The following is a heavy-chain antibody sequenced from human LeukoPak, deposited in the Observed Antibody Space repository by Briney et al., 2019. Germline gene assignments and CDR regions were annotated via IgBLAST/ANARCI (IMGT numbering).Heavy chain of an antibody. CDR1: GGSISSYY. J-gene: IGHJ4*02. Sequence: SETLSLTCTVSGGSISSYYWSWIRQPPGKGLEWIGYIYYSGSTNYNPSLKSRVTLSVDTSKNQFSLKLSSVTAADTAVYYCARDTSSGWYYFDYWGQGTLVTVSS. V-gene: IGHV4-59*01. CDR2: IYYSGST. D-gene: IGHD6-19*01. CDR3: ARDTSSGWYYFDY.